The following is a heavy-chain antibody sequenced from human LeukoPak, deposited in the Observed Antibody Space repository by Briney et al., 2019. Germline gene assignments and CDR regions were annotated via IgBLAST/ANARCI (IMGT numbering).Heavy chain of an antibody. Sequence: ASVKVSCKVSGYSLTELSIQWVRQAPGERLEWMGGFDAEDGKTIYAQKFQGRVTMTEDTSTDTAYMELSSLRSEDTAVYYCATYLSSLWGQGTLVTVSS. CDR3: ATYLSSL. J-gene: IGHJ4*02. CDR2: FDAEDGKT. CDR1: GYSLTELS. D-gene: IGHD2-2*01. V-gene: IGHV1-24*01.